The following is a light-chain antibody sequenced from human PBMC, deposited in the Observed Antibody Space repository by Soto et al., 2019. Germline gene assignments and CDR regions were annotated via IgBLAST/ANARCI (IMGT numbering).Light chain of an antibody. V-gene: IGKV1-5*03. J-gene: IGKJ1*01. Sequence: DIQMTQSPSTLSASVGDRITITCRASQSIGTWLAWYQHRPGKAPKLLIYKASTLKSGVPSRFSGSGSGTEFTLTISSLQPDDFATYYCQHYNSYSEAFGQGTKVDI. CDR1: QSIGTW. CDR3: QHYNSYSEA. CDR2: KAS.